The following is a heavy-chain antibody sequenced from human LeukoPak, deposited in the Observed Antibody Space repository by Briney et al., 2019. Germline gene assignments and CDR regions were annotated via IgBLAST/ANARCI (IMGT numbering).Heavy chain of an antibody. CDR3: ARGVRGPYSSSWYYFVY. Sequence: SVKVSCKASGGTFSSYAISWVLQAPGHGLEWMGRIIPIFGTANYAQKFLGRVTITTDGSTSTAYMELSSLRSEDTAVYYCARGVRGPYSSSWYYFVYWGQGTLVTVSS. J-gene: IGHJ4*02. CDR1: GGTFSSYA. D-gene: IGHD6-13*01. CDR2: IIPIFGTA. V-gene: IGHV1-69*05.